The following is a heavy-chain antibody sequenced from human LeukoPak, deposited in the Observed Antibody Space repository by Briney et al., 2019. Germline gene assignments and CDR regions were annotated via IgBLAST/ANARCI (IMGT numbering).Heavy chain of an antibody. J-gene: IGHJ4*02. V-gene: IGHV3-7*01. Sequence: GGSLRLSCVASGFTFSSYWMTWVRQAPGKGLEWVASMKEDGSEIFYVDSVKGRFTISRDNAKNSLYLQMNSLRAEDTAVYYCATDSQRRNGYWGQGTLVTVSS. CDR2: MKEDGSEI. CDR3: ATDSQRRNGY. CDR1: GFTFSSYW. D-gene: IGHD6-25*01.